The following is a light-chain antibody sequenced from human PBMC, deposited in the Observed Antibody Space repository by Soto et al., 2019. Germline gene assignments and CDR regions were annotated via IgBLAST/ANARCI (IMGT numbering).Light chain of an antibody. CDR2: STN. J-gene: IGLJ7*01. Sequence: QAVVTQEPSFSVSPGGTVTVTCGLSSASVYTSYYPSWYQQTPGQAPRTLIYSTNTRSSGVPDRFSCSILGNKAALTIPGAQADDESDYYCVLYMGSGIAVFGGGTQLTVL. CDR3: VLYMGSGIAV. CDR1: SASVYTSYY. V-gene: IGLV8-61*01.